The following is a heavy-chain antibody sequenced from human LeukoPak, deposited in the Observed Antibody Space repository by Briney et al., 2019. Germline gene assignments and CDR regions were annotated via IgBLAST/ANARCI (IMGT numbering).Heavy chain of an antibody. CDR2: INPSGGST. J-gene: IGHJ4*02. CDR3: ARNPVTTKYFDY. CDR1: GYTFTSYY. V-gene: IGHV1-46*01. D-gene: IGHD4-17*01. Sequence: GASVKVSCKASGYTFTSYYMHWVRQAPGQGLEWMGIINPSGGSTRYAQKFQGSVTMTRDTSTSTVYMELSSLRSEDTAVYYCARNPVTTKYFDYWGQGTLVTVSS.